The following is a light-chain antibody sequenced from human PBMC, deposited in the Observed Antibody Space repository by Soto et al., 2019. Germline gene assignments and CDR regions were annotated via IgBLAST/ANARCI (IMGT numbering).Light chain of an antibody. CDR2: EVV. J-gene: IGLJ1*01. CDR1: KSDIGVYDF. Sequence: QSVLTQPPSASGSPGQSVTISCTGTKSDIGVYDFVSWYQHHPGKAARLISYEVVQRPSGVPDRFSGSKSGNTASLTVSGLQAADEADYFCKSYAGINTDVFGSGTKVTVL. CDR3: KSYAGINTDV. V-gene: IGLV2-8*01.